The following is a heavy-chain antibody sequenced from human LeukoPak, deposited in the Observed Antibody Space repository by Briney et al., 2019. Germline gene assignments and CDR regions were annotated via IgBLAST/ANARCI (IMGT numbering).Heavy chain of an antibody. CDR3: ARTVAGLYYYYMDV. D-gene: IGHD6-19*01. J-gene: IGHJ6*03. CDR1: GYSISSGYY. V-gene: IGHV4-38-2*02. CDR2: IYHSGIT. Sequence: PSETLSLTCTVSGYSISSGYYWGWIRQPPGKGLEWIAIIYHSGITYYNPSLKSRVTISVDTSKNQFSLKLSSVTAADTAVYYCARTVAGLYYYYMDVWGKGTTVTVSS.